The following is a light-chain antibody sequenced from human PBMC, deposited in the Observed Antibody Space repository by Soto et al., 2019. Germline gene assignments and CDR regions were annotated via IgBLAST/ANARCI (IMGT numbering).Light chain of an antibody. V-gene: IGLV2-14*01. CDR2: EVS. J-gene: IGLJ1*01. Sequence: HSALNQPASVSGSPGQSITISCTGTSSDVGEYDYVSWYQQHPGKVPKLMISEVSNRPSGVSNRFSGSKSGNTASLTISGLQSEDEADYYCISYTSDDVRYVFGTGTKVTVL. CDR3: ISYTSDDVRYV. CDR1: SSDVGEYDY.